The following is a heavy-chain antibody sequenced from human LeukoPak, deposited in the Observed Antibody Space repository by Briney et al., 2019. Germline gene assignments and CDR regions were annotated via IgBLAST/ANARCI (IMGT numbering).Heavy chain of an antibody. CDR3: ARVAPNNGGTGKYYFDY. Sequence: SETLSLTCTVSGASISSYYWSWIRQPPGKGLEWIGSIYYSGSTNYNPSLKSRVTISVDTSKNQFSLKLSSVTAADTAVYYCARVAPNNGGTGKYYFDYWGQGTLVTVSS. J-gene: IGHJ4*02. V-gene: IGHV4-59*01. CDR1: GASISSYY. D-gene: IGHD4-23*01. CDR2: IYYSGST.